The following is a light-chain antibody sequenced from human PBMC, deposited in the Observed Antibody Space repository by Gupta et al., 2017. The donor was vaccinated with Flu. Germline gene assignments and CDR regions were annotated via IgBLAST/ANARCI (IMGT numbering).Light chain of an antibody. Sequence: VFTLPPLSLPFSPGERATLSCRASQSVSSSYLAWYQQKPGQAPRLLIYGASSRATGIPDRFSGSGSGTDFTLTISRLEPEDFAVYYCQQYGSSPLFTFGPGTKVDIK. J-gene: IGKJ3*01. CDR1: QSVSSSY. V-gene: IGKV3-20*01. CDR3: QQYGSSPLFT. CDR2: GAS.